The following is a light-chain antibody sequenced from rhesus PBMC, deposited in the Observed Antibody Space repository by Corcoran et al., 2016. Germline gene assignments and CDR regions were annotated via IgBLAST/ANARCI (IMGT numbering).Light chain of an antibody. V-gene: IGKV1-22*01. Sequence: DIQMTQSPSSLSASVGDKVTITCRASQGISSWLAWYQQKPGKAPKLLIYKATSLQSGVPSRFSGIGSGTDFTLTISSLPPEDFATYYCLQYSSSPFTFDPGTKLDIK. J-gene: IGKJ3*01. CDR1: QGISSW. CDR3: LQYSSSPFT. CDR2: KAT.